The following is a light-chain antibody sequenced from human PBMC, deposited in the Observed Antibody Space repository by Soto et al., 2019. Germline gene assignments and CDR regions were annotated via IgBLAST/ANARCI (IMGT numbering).Light chain of an antibody. CDR1: SGHSSYA. CDR3: QTWGTGIHYV. CDR2: LNSDGSH. Sequence: QLVLTQSPSASASLGASVKLTCTLSSGHSSYAIAWHQQQPEKGPRYLMKLNSDGSHSKGDGNPDRFSGSSSGAERYLTISSLQSEDEADYYCQTWGTGIHYVFGTGTKLTVL. V-gene: IGLV4-69*01. J-gene: IGLJ1*01.